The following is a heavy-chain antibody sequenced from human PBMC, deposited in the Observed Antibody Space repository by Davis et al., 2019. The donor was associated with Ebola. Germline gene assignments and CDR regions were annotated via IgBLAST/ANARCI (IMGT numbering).Heavy chain of an antibody. Sequence: SETLSLTCAVYGGSFSGYYWSWIRQPPGKGLEWIREINHSGSTNYNPSLKSRVTISVDTSKNQFSLRLSAVTAADTAVYYCARNLVTGLSFDALDFWGQGTLFTVSS. D-gene: IGHD2-21*02. J-gene: IGHJ3*01. CDR2: INHSGST. V-gene: IGHV4-34*01. CDR3: ARNLVTGLSFDALDF. CDR1: GGSFSGYY.